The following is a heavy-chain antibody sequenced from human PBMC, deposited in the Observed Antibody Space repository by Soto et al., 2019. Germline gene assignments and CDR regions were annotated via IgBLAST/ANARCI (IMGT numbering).Heavy chain of an antibody. D-gene: IGHD3-9*01. Sequence: SVKVSCKASGGTFSSYAISWVRQAPGQGLEWMGGIIPIFGTANYAQKFQGRVTITADESTSTAYMELSSLRSEDTAVYYCASIVLRYFDWPADYGMDVWGQGTTVTVSS. V-gene: IGHV1-69*13. CDR2: IIPIFGTA. CDR1: GGTFSSYA. CDR3: ASIVLRYFDWPADYGMDV. J-gene: IGHJ6*02.